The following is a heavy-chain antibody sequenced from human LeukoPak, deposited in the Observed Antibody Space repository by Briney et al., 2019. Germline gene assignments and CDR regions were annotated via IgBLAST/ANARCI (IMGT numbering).Heavy chain of an antibody. CDR3: ARITGTTGDY. Sequence: PGGSLRLSCAASGFTFSSYSMNWVRQAPGKGLEWVSYISSSSSTIYYAGSVKGRFTISRDNAKNSLYLQMNSLRAEDTAVYYCARITGTTGDYWGQGTLVTVSS. CDR2: ISSSSSTI. D-gene: IGHD1-7*01. J-gene: IGHJ4*02. V-gene: IGHV3-48*01. CDR1: GFTFSSYS.